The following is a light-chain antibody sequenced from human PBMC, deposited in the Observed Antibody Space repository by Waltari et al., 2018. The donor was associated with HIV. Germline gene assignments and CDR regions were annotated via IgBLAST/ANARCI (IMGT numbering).Light chain of an antibody. CDR1: QDLINY. J-gene: IGKJ3*01. CDR3: QQYDNLLST. CDR2: DAS. Sequence: DIQMTQSPSSLSASVGDRVTITCQASQDLINYLNWYQQKPGKAPKLLIYDASNLETGVPSRFSGTGSGTDFTFTISSLQPEDIATYYCQQYDNLLSTFGPGTKVDIK. V-gene: IGKV1-33*01.